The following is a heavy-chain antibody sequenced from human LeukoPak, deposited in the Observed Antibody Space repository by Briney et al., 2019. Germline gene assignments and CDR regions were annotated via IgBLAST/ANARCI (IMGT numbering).Heavy chain of an antibody. V-gene: IGHV3-23*01. Sequence: PGGSLRLSCAASGFTFTTFALSWVRQAPGEGLEWVSSISGSGGTTYFADSVKGRFTISRDNSKNTLFLQMNSLRADDTAVYYCAKDRAYSSSPAYFQHWGQGTLVIVSS. J-gene: IGHJ1*01. CDR3: AKDRAYSSSPAYFQH. CDR2: ISGSGGTT. CDR1: GFTFTTFA. D-gene: IGHD6-13*01.